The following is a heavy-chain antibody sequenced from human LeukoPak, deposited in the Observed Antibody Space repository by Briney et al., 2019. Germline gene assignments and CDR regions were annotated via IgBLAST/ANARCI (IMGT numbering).Heavy chain of an antibody. Sequence: PGRSLRLSCAASGFTFDDYAMHWVRQAPGKGLEWVSGISWNSGSIGYADSVKGRFTISRDNAKNSLYLQMNSLRAEDTALYYCAKGRGYSYVFDYLFDYWGQGTLVTVSS. V-gene: IGHV3-9*01. J-gene: IGHJ4*02. CDR1: GFTFDDYA. D-gene: IGHD5-18*01. CDR3: AKGRGYSYVFDYLFDY. CDR2: ISWNSGSI.